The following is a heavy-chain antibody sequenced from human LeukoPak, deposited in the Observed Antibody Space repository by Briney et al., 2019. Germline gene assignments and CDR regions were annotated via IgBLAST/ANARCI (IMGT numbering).Heavy chain of an antibody. D-gene: IGHD3-16*01. V-gene: IGHV4-34*01. CDR3: ARHYGP. J-gene: IGHJ4*02. Sequence: SSETLSLTCAVYGGSFSGYYWSWIRQPPGKGLEWIGENNHSGSTNYNPSLKSRVTISVDTSKNQFSLKLNSVTATDTAVYYCARHYGPWGQGTLVTVSS. CDR1: GGSFSGYY. CDR2: NNHSGST.